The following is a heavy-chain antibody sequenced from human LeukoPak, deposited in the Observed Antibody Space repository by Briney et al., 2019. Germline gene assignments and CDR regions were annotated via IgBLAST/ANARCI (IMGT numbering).Heavy chain of an antibody. CDR3: ARSNNRCSGGSCYPESFDY. CDR1: GGSFSGYY. J-gene: IGHJ4*02. CDR2: INHSGST. Sequence: SETLSLTCAVYGGSFSGYYWSWIRQPPGKGLEWIGEINHSGSTNYNPSLKSRVTISVDTSKNQFSLKLSSVTAADTAVYYCARSNNRCSGGSCYPESFDYWGQGTLVTVSS. V-gene: IGHV4-34*01. D-gene: IGHD2-15*01.